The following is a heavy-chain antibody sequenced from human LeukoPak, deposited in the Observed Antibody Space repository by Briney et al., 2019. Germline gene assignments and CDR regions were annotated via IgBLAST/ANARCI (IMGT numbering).Heavy chain of an antibody. CDR2: IETKSDGGTT. D-gene: IGHD1-26*01. CDR1: GFPFSNAL. CDR3: TTDQVGYQYY. Sequence: GGSLRLSCAASGFPFSNALMSWVRQAPGKGLEWVGRIETKSDGGTTVYAAPVKGRFTISRDDSKNTLYLQMNSLKAEDTAVYYCTTDQVGYQYYWGQGTLATVSS. J-gene: IGHJ4*02. V-gene: IGHV3-15*04.